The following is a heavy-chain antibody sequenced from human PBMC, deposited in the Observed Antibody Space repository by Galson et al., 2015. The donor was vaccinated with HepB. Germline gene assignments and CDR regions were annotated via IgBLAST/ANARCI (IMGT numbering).Heavy chain of an antibody. Sequence: SLRLSCAASGFTFSSYGMHWVRQAPGKGLEWVAVISYDGSNKYYADSVKGRFTISRDNSKNTLYLQMNSLRAEDTAVYYCAKEGRELPVLDYWGQGTLVTVSS. V-gene: IGHV3-30*18. D-gene: IGHD1-26*01. CDR2: ISYDGSNK. CDR3: AKEGRELPVLDY. CDR1: GFTFSSYG. J-gene: IGHJ4*02.